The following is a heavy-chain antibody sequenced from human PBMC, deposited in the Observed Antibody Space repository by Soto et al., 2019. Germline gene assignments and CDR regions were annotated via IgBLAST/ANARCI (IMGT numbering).Heavy chain of an antibody. D-gene: IGHD6-6*01. CDR2: IYNSGNT. J-gene: IGHJ4*02. Sequence: QVQLQESGPGLVKPSETLSLTCTVSGGSISGYFWSWIRQPPGKGLQWIGNIYNSGNTNYNPSLMRRVTISVDTPKNQVSLNLTSVTAADTAVYFCAAPPRYWGQGILVAVSS. CDR3: AAPPRY. V-gene: IGHV4-59*01. CDR1: GGSISGYF.